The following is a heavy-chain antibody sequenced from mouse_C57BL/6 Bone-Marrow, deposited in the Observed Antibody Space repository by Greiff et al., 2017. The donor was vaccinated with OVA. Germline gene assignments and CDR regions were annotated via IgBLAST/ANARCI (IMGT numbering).Heavy chain of an antibody. CDR3: ARERNWFAY. J-gene: IGHJ3*01. CDR2: IDPENGDT. CDR1: GFNIKDDY. Sequence: VQLKESGAELVRPGASVKLSCTASGFNIKDDYMHWVKQRPEQGLEWIGWIDPENGDTEYASKFQGKATITADTSSNTAYLQLSSLTSEDTAVYFCARERNWFAYWGQGTLVTVSA. V-gene: IGHV14-4*01.